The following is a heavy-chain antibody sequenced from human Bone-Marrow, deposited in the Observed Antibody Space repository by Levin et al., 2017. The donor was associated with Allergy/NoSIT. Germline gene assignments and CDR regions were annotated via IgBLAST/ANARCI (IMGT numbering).Heavy chain of an antibody. CDR1: GFPFRDSS. D-gene: IGHD3-10*02. CDR2: ISGGGKT. CDR3: AKGAAIIMYWFDS. V-gene: IGHV3-23*01. J-gene: IGHJ5*01. Sequence: LSLPCAASGFPFRDSSMTWVRRAPGKGLEWVSSISGGGKTYYADSVKGRFTISRDDAKSTLYLQMNSLRADDTAVYYCAKGAAIIMYWFDSWGQGTLVSVSS.